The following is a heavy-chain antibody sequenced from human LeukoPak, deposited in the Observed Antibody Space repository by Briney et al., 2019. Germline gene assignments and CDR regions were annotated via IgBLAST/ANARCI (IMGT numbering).Heavy chain of an antibody. CDR3: ARDQMVRGVIKSDAFDI. J-gene: IGHJ3*02. CDR1: GGSITSYY. V-gene: IGHV4-59*01. D-gene: IGHD3-10*01. Sequence: PSETLSLTCTFSGGSITSYYWSWIRQPPGKGLEWIGYIYYSGSTNYNPSLKSRVTISVDTSNNQFSLKLSSVTAADTAVYYCARDQMVRGVIKSDAFDIWGQGTMVTVSS. CDR2: IYYSGST.